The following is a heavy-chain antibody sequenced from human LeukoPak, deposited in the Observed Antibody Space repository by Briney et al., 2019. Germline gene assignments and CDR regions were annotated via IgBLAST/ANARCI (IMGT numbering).Heavy chain of an antibody. CDR2: ISSNGGST. CDR1: GFTFSSYA. D-gene: IGHD5-24*01. Sequence: GGSLRLSCSASGFTFSSYAMHWVRQAPGKGLEYVSAISSNGGSTYYADSVKGRFTISRDNSKNTLYLQMSSLRAEDTAVYYCARDYPFSMATMRSDAFDIWGQGTMVTVSS. V-gene: IGHV3-64D*06. CDR3: ARDYPFSMATMRSDAFDI. J-gene: IGHJ3*02.